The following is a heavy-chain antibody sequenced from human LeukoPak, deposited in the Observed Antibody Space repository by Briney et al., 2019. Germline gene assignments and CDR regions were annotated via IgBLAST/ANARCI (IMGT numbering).Heavy chain of an antibody. D-gene: IGHD2/OR15-2a*01. Sequence: SETLSLTCTVSGGSISSYYWSWIRQPPGKGLEWLAYIYYTGSTNYNPSLKTRLTISVDTSKNQFSLRLNSVTAADTAVYYCARFSQYYDSPTHYLDYWGQGILVTVSS. CDR2: IYYTGST. CDR1: GGSISSYY. CDR3: ARFSQYYDSPTHYLDY. J-gene: IGHJ4*02. V-gene: IGHV4-59*08.